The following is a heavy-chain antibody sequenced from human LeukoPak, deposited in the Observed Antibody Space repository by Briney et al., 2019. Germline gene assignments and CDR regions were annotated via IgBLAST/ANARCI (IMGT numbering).Heavy chain of an antibody. V-gene: IGHV3-66*01. J-gene: IGHJ6*03. D-gene: IGHD2-21*02. CDR3: ARDPSSCLTEDYYYMDV. CDR2: IYSCGST. CDR1: GGSISSYY. Sequence: ETLSLTCTVSGGSISSYYWSWVRQAPGKGLEWVSVIYSCGSTYYADSVKGRFTISRDNSKNTLYLQMNSLRAEDTAVYYCARDPSSCLTEDYYYMDVWGKGTTVTVSS.